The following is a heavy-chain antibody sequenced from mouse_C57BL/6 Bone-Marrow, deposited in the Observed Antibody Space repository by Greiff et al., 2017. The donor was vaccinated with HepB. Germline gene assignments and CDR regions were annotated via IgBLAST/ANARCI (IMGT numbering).Heavy chain of an antibody. V-gene: IGHV2-9-1*01. CDR2: IWTGGGT. CDR3: ASHSSGYVKGYAMDY. CDR1: GFSLTSYA. D-gene: IGHD3-2*02. J-gene: IGHJ4*01. Sequence: QVQLKESGPGLVAPSQSLSITCTVSGFSLTSYAISWVRQPPGKGLEWLGVIWTGGGTNYNSALKSRLSISKDNSKSQVFLKMNSLQTDDTARYYCASHSSGYVKGYAMDYWGQGTSVTVSS.